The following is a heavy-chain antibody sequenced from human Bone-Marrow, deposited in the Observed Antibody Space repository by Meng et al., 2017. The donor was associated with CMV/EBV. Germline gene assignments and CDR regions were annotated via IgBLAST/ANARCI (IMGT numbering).Heavy chain of an antibody. Sequence: GSLSLTCTVSTYSISSGYYWGWIRQPPGKGLEWLGTTYHSGISFFNPSLKSRLTMSVDTSKNQFSLKLSSVTAADTAVYYCARGRRRYYVGSGSQGGYGMDVWGQGTTVTVSS. D-gene: IGHD3-10*01. CDR3: ARGRRRYYVGSGSQGGYGMDV. CDR1: TYSISSGYY. CDR2: TYHSGIS. V-gene: IGHV4-38-2*02. J-gene: IGHJ6*02.